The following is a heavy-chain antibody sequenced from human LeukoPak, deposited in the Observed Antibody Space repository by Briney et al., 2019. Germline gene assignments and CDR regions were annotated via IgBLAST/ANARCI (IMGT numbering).Heavy chain of an antibody. J-gene: IGHJ4*02. CDR2: IYHSGST. CDR3: ARLDYDFVWGNYRGFDC. D-gene: IGHD3-16*02. CDR1: GGSISSYY. Sequence: SETLSLTCTVSGGSISSYYWSWIRQSPGKGLEWIGYIYHSGSTNYNPSLKSRVTISVDTSKNQFSLNLSSVTAADTAVYYCARLDYDFVWGNYRGFDCWGQGTLVTVSS. V-gene: IGHV4-59*08.